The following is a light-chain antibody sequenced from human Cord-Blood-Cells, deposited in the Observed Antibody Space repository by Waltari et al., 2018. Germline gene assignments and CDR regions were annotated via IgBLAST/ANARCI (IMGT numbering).Light chain of an antibody. J-gene: IGKJ1*01. CDR3: QQYNSYSRT. V-gene: IGKV1-5*03. Sequence: DIQMIQSPSTPAASVGDRVTITCRASQSISSWLAWYQQKPGKAPNLLIYKSSSLESGVPARFSGSGSGTEFTLTIISLQPDDFATYYCQQYNSYSRTFGQGTKVEIK. CDR1: QSISSW. CDR2: KSS.